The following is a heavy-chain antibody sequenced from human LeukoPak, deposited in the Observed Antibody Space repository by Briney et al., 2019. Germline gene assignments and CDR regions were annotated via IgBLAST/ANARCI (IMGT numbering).Heavy chain of an antibody. J-gene: IGHJ6*02. CDR1: GFTFSSYG. V-gene: IGHV3-30*18. CDR3: AKDLHYYVAMDV. D-gene: IGHD3-10*02. Sequence: GGSLRLSCAASGFTFSSYGMHWVRQAPGKGLEWVAVISYDGSNKYYADSVKGRFTISRDNSKNTLYLQMNSLRAEDTALYYCAKDLHYYVAMDVWGQGTAVTVSS. CDR2: ISYDGSNK.